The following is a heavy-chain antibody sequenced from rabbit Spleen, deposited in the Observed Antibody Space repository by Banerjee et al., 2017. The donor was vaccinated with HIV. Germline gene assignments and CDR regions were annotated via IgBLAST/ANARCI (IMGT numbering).Heavy chain of an antibody. Sequence: EQLEESGGGLVKPEGSLTLTCKASGVSLNDKDVMCWVRQAPGKGLEWIACINIVTYKAVYATWAKGRFTISRTSSTTVTLQMTSLTAADTATYFCARDNGSGDYIDVYFDLWGQGTLVTVS. D-gene: IGHD1-1*01. CDR2: INIVTYKA. CDR1: GVSLNDKDV. CDR3: ARDNGSGDYIDVYFDL. V-gene: IGHV1S45*01. J-gene: IGHJ4*01.